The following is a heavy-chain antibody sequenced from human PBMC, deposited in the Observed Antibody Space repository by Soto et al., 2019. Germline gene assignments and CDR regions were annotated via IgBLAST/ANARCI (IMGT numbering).Heavy chain of an antibody. CDR2: ISTWSSYS. D-gene: IGHD4-17*01. V-gene: IGHV3-21*02. Sequence: EVQLVESGGGLVKPGGSLRLSCTASGFTFSSYNMNWVRQAPGKGLEWVSDISTWSSYSFYADSVKGLFTISRDNSENSLYLQLDSLRDEDTAVYYCARASHDYGALDYWGQGALVTVSS. CDR3: ARASHDYGALDY. CDR1: GFTFSSYN. J-gene: IGHJ4*02.